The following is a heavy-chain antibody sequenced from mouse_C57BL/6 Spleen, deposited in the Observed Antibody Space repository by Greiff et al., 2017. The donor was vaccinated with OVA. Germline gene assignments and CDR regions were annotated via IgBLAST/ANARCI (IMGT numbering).Heavy chain of an antibody. J-gene: IGHJ4*01. Sequence: QVTLKVSGPGILQSSQTLSLTCSFSGFSLSTSGMGVIWIRQPSGKGLEWLAHIYWDDAKRYNPSLKSRLTISKDTSRNQVFLTINSVDTADTATHYCARNWDDAMDYWGQGTSVTVSS. CDR3: ARNWDDAMDY. V-gene: IGHV8-12*01. D-gene: IGHD4-1*01. CDR2: IYWDDAK. CDR1: GFSLSTSGMG.